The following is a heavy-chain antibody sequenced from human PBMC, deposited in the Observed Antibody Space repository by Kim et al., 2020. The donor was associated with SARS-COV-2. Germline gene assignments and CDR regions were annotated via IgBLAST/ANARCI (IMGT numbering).Heavy chain of an antibody. Sequence: ASVKVSCKASGYTFTSYAINWVRQAPGQGLEWMGWINTNTGNPTYAQGFTGRFVFSLDTSVSTAYLQISSLKTEDTAMYYCARDLPNWDIVIVPTALDYWGQGTLVTVSS. D-gene: IGHD2-2*01. CDR1: GYTFTSYA. CDR2: INTNTGNP. J-gene: IGHJ4*02. CDR3: ARDLPNWDIVIVPTALDY. V-gene: IGHV7-4-1*02.